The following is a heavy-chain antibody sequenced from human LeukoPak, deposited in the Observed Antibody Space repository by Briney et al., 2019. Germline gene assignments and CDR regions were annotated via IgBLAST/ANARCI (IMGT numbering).Heavy chain of an antibody. J-gene: IGHJ5*02. CDR1: GFTFSDYY. Sequence: PGGSLRLSCAASGFTFSDYYMSWIRQAPGKGLEWVSYISSSGSTIYYADSVKGRFTISRDNAKNSLYLQMNSLRAEDTAVYYCASYRFRITIFGVFILPFDPWGQGTLVTVSS. V-gene: IGHV3-11*04. D-gene: IGHD3-3*01. CDR3: ASYRFRITIFGVFILPFDP. CDR2: ISSSGSTI.